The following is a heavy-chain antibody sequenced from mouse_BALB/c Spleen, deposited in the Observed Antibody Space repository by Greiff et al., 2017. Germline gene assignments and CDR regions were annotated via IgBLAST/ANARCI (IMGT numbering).Heavy chain of an antibody. V-gene: IGHV5-9-4*01. CDR1: GFTFSSYA. CDR3: ARDGNYVGFAY. J-gene: IGHJ3*01. D-gene: IGHD2-1*01. CDR2: ISSGGSYT. Sequence: EVMLVESGGGLVKPGGSLKLSCAASGFTFSSYAMSWVRQSPEKRLEWVAEISSGGSYTYYPDTVTGRFTISRDNAKNTLYLEMSSLRSEDTAMYYCARDGNYVGFAYWGQGTLVTVSA.